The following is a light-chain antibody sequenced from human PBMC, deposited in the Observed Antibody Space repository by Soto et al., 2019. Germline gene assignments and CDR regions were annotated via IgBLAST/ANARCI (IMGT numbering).Light chain of an antibody. Sequence: QSVLTQSPSASASLGASVKLTCTLSSGHSNYAIAWHQQQPEKGPRHLMKLNRDGSHSKGDGNPNRFSGSSSGAERYLTIASLQSEDEADYYCQTWGTGIVIFGGGTKLTVL. CDR2: LNRDGSH. J-gene: IGLJ2*01. CDR1: SGHSNYA. CDR3: QTWGTGIVI. V-gene: IGLV4-69*01.